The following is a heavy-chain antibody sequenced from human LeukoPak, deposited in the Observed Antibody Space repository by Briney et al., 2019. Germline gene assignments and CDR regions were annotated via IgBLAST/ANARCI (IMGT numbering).Heavy chain of an antibody. J-gene: IGHJ3*02. CDR1: GYSFTSYW. CDR3: ARSKERYYYDSSGSDTFDAFDI. Sequence: GESLKISCKGSGYSFTSYWIGWVRQMPGKGLEWMGIIYPGDSDTRYSPSFQGQVTISADKSISTAYLQWSSLKAPDTAMYYCARSKERYYYDSSGSDTFDAFDIWGQGTMVTVSS. CDR2: IYPGDSDT. D-gene: IGHD3-22*01. V-gene: IGHV5-51*01.